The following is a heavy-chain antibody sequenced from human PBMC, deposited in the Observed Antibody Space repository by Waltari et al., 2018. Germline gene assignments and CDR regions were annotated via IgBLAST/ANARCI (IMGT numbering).Heavy chain of an antibody. CDR2: IWYDGSNK. Sequence: QVQLVESGGGVVQPGRSLRLSCAASGFTFSSYAMHWVRQAPGKGLEWVAVIWYDGSNKDDADYGKGRFTIARDNSKNTLYLQMNSLRAEDTAVYYCARAGGYGAYFDYWGQGTLVTVSS. D-gene: IGHD5-12*01. V-gene: IGHV3-33*01. J-gene: IGHJ4*02. CDR3: ARAGGYGAYFDY. CDR1: GFTFSSYA.